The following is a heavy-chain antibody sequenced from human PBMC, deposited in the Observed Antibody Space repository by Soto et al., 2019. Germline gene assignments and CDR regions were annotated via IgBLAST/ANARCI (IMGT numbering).Heavy chain of an antibody. CDR2: IYYSGST. Sequence: TLSLTCTVSGGSISSGGYYWSWIRQHPGKGLEWIGYIYYSGSTYYNPSLKSRVTISVDTSKNQFSLKLSSVTAADTAVYYCARTQYYYGSGSYYKVYWFDPWGQGTLVTVSS. CDR3: ARTQYYYGSGSYYKVYWFDP. D-gene: IGHD3-10*01. CDR1: GGSISSGGYY. V-gene: IGHV4-31*03. J-gene: IGHJ5*02.